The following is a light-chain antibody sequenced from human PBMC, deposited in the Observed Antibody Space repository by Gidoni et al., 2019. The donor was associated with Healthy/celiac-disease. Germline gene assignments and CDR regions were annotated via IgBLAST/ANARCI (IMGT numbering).Light chain of an antibody. CDR3: QQYDNTPGS. Sequence: DIVITHSPDPLTVSLGERATINRKSSQSVLYSSNNKNYLAWYQQKPGQPPKLLIYWASTRESGVPDRFSGSGSGTDFTLTISSLQAEDVAVYYCQQYDNTPGSFGQGTKLEIK. V-gene: IGKV4-1*01. CDR2: WAS. J-gene: IGKJ2*04. CDR1: QSVLYSSNNKNY.